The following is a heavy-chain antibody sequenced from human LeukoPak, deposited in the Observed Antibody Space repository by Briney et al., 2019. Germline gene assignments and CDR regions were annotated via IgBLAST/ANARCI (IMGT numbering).Heavy chain of an antibody. CDR1: GFTFSCCG. CDR2: VSSDARQK. V-gene: IGHV3-30*18. Sequence: GGSLRLSCAASGFTFSCCGMHWVRQAPGKGLEWMASVSSDARQKDYADSVKGRFTISRDNSKNTLYLQMDSLRTEDTAVYYCAKRIDRFALDYWGQGTLLIVSS. D-gene: IGHD3-9*01. J-gene: IGHJ4*02. CDR3: AKRIDRFALDY.